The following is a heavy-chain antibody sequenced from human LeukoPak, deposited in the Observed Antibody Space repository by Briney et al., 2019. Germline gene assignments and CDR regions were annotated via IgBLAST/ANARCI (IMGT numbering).Heavy chain of an antibody. CDR1: GFTFSSYS. V-gene: IGHV3-21*01. Sequence: GGSLRLSCAAAGFTFSSYSMNWVRQAPGKGLEWVSSISSSSSYIYYADSVKGRFTNSRDNAKNSLYLQMNSLRAEDTAVYSGARELPRTYCSSTSCPLDYWGQGTLVTVSS. J-gene: IGHJ4*02. CDR2: ISSSSSYI. CDR3: ARELPRTYCSSTSCPLDY. D-gene: IGHD2-2*01.